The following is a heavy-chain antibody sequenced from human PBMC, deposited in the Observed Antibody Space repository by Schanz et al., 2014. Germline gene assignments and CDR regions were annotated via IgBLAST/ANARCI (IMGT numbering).Heavy chain of an antibody. CDR1: GFDFSSYG. J-gene: IGHJ4*02. V-gene: IGHV3-30*02. Sequence: QVQLVESGGGVVQPGGSLRLSCAASGFDFSSYGMFWVRQAPGKGPEWVAFIQYDGKNKYHADSVKGRFSISRDSSKNTLYLQMNSLRAEDTAIYYCAKDMARGGYNWVFDSWGQGTLVTVSS. D-gene: IGHD5-12*01. CDR3: AKDMARGGYNWVFDS. CDR2: IQYDGKNK.